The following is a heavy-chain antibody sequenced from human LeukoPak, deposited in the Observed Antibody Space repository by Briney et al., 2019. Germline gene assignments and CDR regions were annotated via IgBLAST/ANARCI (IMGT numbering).Heavy chain of an antibody. D-gene: IGHD4-23*01. CDR2: ISSSSTYI. J-gene: IGHJ3*02. V-gene: IGHV3-21*01. Sequence: GGPLRLSRAASGFSFSKCSMNWVRQAPGKGLEWGSSISSSSTYIYYADSLEGRFTISRDNVRNSLYLQTNSLRAEDTAVYYCAGDYEGNLAFDIWGQGTMVTVSS. CDR1: GFSFSKCS. CDR3: AGDYEGNLAFDI.